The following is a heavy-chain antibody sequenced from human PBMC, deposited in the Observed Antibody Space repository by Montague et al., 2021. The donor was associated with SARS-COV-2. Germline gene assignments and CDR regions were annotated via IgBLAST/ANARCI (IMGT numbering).Heavy chain of an antibody. CDR1: GGSIGSYY. CDR2: VHYTGST. J-gene: IGHJ4*02. D-gene: IGHD1-1*01. V-gene: IGHV4-59*01. Sequence: SETLSFTCEVSGGSIGSYYWSWIRQSPGKGLEWIGYVHYTGSTKYNPSLKTRVTLSLDTPKNQFSLKLGSVTAADTAVYYCARAQNTCFIANCVNYFEVWGLGALVTVSS. CDR3: ARAQNTCFIANCVNYFEV.